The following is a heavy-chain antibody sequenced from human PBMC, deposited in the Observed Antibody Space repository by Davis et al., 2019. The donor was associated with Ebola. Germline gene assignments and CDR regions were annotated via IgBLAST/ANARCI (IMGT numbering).Heavy chain of an antibody. CDR1: GFTFSSYS. D-gene: IGHD3-3*01. J-gene: IGHJ3*02. Sequence: GESLKISCAASGFTFSSYSMNWVRQAPGKGLEWVANIKQDGSEKYYVDSVEGRFTISRDNAKNSLYLQMNSLKTEDTAVYYCTTEGIFGPGAVDIWGQGTMVTVSS. V-gene: IGHV3-7*03. CDR2: IKQDGSEK. CDR3: TTEGIFGPGAVDI.